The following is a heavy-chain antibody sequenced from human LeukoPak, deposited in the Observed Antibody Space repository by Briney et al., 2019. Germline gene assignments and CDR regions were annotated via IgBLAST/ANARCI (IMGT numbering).Heavy chain of an antibody. CDR2: INHSGST. Sequence: SETLSLTCAVYGGSFSGYYWSWIRQPPGKGLEWIGEINHSGSTNYNPSLKSRVTISVDTSKNQFSLTLSSVTAADTAVYYCARGRRAAAGTFDYWGQGTLVTVSS. J-gene: IGHJ4*02. V-gene: IGHV4-34*01. CDR3: ARGRRAAAGTFDY. CDR1: GGSFSGYY. D-gene: IGHD6-13*01.